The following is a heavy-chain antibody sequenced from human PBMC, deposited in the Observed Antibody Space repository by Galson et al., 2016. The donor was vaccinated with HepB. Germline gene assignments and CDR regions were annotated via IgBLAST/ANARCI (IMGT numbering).Heavy chain of an antibody. J-gene: IGHJ4*02. V-gene: IGHV3-11*06. CDR2: ISSISTHT. CDR1: GFTFSNYY. D-gene: IGHD6-13*01. Sequence: SLRLSCAASGFTFSNYYMSWLRQAPGKGLEWVSYISSISTHTNYADSVKGRFSISRDNAKNSLYLHMNSLRAEDTAVYYCARDVGQQRDYWGQGTLVTVSS. CDR3: ARDVGQQRDY.